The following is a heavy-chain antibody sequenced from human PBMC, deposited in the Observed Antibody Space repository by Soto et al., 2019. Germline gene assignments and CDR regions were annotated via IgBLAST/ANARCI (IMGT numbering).Heavy chain of an antibody. CDR1: GYTFTGYY. CDR2: INPNSGGT. V-gene: IGHV1-2*04. D-gene: IGHD3-22*01. J-gene: IGHJ4*02. CDR3: ARAMYYYDSSGYSV. Sequence: QVQLVQSGAEVKKPGASVKVSCKASGYTFTGYYMHWVRQAPGQGLESMGWINPNSGGTNYAQKFQGWVTMTRDTSISTAYMELSRLRSDDTAVYYCARAMYYYDSSGYSVWGQGTLVTVSS.